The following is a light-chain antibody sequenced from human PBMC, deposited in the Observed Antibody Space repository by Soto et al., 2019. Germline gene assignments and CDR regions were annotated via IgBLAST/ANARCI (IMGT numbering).Light chain of an antibody. CDR3: SSYAGSNNFVV. V-gene: IGLV2-8*01. CDR2: VVS. Sequence: QSALTQPPSASGSPGQSVTISCTGTSSDVGGYNYVSWYQQHPGKAPKLMIFVVSKRPSGVPDRFSGSKSGNTASLTVSGHQAEDEADYYCSSYAGSNNFVVFGGGTKVTVL. CDR1: SSDVGGYNY. J-gene: IGLJ2*01.